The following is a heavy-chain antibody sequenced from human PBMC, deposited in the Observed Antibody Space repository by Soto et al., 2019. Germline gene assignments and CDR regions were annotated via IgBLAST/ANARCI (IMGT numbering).Heavy chain of an antibody. D-gene: IGHD3-16*01. V-gene: IGHV1-2*02. Sequence: ASVKVSCKAFGYTFTGYYMHWVRQAPGQGLEWMGWINPKSGATKYAQKFQGRVIMTRDTSISTVYMEVIRLRPDDTAVYYCARLTGVFRLVLDYWGQGTQVTVSS. CDR3: ARLTGVFRLVLDY. CDR1: GYTFTGYY. J-gene: IGHJ4*02. CDR2: INPKSGAT.